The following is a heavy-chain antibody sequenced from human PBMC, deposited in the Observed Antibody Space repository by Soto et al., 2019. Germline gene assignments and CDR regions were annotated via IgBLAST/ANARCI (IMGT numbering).Heavy chain of an antibody. J-gene: IGHJ4*02. Sequence: GGSLRLSCAASGFTFSSYGMHWVRQAPGKGLEWVAVISYDGSNKYYADSVKGRFTISRDNSKNTLYLQMNGLRAEDTTVYYCAKDRGGRRGYDILTGYLNWGQGTLVTVSS. CDR1: GFTFSSYG. CDR3: AKDRGGRRGYDILTGYLN. V-gene: IGHV3-30*18. D-gene: IGHD3-9*01. CDR2: ISYDGSNK.